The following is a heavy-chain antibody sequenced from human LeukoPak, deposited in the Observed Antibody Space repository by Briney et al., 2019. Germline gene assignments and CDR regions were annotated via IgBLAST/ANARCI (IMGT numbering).Heavy chain of an antibody. CDR3: ARHWDLYCDYTPKPQDDAFDI. CDR2: IYYSGST. D-gene: IGHD4-17*01. Sequence: SETLSLTCTVSGGSISSSSYYWGWIRQPPGKGLEWIGSIYYSGSTYYNPSLKSRVTISVDTSKNQFSLKLSSVTAADTAVYYCARHWDLYCDYTPKPQDDAFDIWGQGTMVTVSS. CDR1: GGSISSSSYY. J-gene: IGHJ3*02. V-gene: IGHV4-39*01.